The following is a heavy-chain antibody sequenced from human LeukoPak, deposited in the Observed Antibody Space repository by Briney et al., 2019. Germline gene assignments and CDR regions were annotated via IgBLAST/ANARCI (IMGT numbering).Heavy chain of an antibody. CDR1: GFTFSTYT. Sequence: GRSLRLSCAASGFTFSTYTTHWVRQAPGKGLERVARISFDGTDKTYVDSVQGRFGLSRDNSKNTVYLQMNSLRPDDTAIYYCARDYMSGGTGFWDYWGQGTLVTVSS. J-gene: IGHJ4*02. D-gene: IGHD3-3*01. CDR3: ARDYMSGGTGFWDY. V-gene: IGHV3-30*09. CDR2: ISFDGTDK.